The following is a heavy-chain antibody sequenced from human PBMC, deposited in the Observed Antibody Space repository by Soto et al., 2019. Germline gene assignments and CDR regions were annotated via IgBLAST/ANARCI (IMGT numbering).Heavy chain of an antibody. Sequence: QVQVVESGGGVVHPEKSLRLSCAASGFTFSNFGMHWVRQAPGKGLEWVAVISNDGTSEKYAQSVKGRFTISRDNSKNTLYLQMNSLRAEDTAVYYCAGGSGSYYVWGQGTLVTVSS. V-gene: IGHV3-30*03. J-gene: IGHJ4*02. CDR2: ISNDGTSE. CDR1: GFTFSNFG. D-gene: IGHD2-21*01. CDR3: AGGSGSYYV.